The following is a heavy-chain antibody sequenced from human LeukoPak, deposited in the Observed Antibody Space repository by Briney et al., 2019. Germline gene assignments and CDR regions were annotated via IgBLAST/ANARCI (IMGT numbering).Heavy chain of an antibody. Sequence: GSLRLSCAASGFTFSNYDMHWVRQAPGKGLEWVAVISYDGTNKYYADSVKGRFTISRDNSKNTLHLQMNSLRAEDTAVYYCAKDDRGNEAPFDYWGQGTLVTVSS. J-gene: IGHJ4*02. CDR1: GFTFSNYD. CDR3: AKDDRGNEAPFDY. CDR2: ISYDGTNK. V-gene: IGHV3-30*18.